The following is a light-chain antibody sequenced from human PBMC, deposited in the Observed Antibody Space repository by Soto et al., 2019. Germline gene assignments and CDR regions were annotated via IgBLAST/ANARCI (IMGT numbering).Light chain of an antibody. CDR1: QSVSSN. CDR3: QQYKNWPRT. CDR2: GAS. V-gene: IGKV3-15*01. Sequence: EIVMTQSPATLSVSPGDRATLSCRASQSVSSNLAWYQQKPGHAPRLLIYGASTRATGIPARFSGSGSGTEFTLTLRSLQSEDFAVYSCQQYKNWPRTLGQGTKVEL. J-gene: IGKJ1*01.